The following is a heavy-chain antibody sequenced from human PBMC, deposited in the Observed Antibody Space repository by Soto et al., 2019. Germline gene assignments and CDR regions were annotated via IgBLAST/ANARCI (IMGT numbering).Heavy chain of an antibody. CDR3: AKGGVNTPLFFSEDY. D-gene: IGHD3-10*02. CDR1: GFTFSNYA. V-gene: IGHV3-23*01. CDR2: ISGSTGGT. Sequence: GGSLRLSCTASGFTFSNYAMSWVRQAPGRGLEWVSSISGSTGGTFYADSGKGRFTISRDNSKNTLYLQMDSLRAEDTAVYYCAKGGVNTPLFFSEDYWGQGTLVTVSS. J-gene: IGHJ4*02.